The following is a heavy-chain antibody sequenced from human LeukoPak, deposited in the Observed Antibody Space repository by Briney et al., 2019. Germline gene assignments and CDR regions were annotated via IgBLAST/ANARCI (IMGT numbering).Heavy chain of an antibody. V-gene: IGHV4-59*01. D-gene: IGHD5-24*01. CDR2: IYYSGHT. Sequence: SETLSLTCTVFDDSLNNYYWNRIRQPPGKGLEWIGYIYYSGHTNYNPSLNSRVAISIDTSRNQFSLKLNSLTAADTAVYYCARATWNGYMFDYWGQGSLVTVTS. CDR1: DDSLNNYY. J-gene: IGHJ4*02. CDR3: ARATWNGYMFDY.